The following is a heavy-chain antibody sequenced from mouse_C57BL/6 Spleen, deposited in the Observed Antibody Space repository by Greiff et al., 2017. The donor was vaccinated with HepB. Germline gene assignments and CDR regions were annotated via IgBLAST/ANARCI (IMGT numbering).Heavy chain of an antibody. D-gene: IGHD2-4*01. Sequence: EVKLQESGEGLVKPGGSLKLSCAASGFTFSSYAMSWVRQTPEKRLEWVAYISSGGDYIYYADTVKGRFTISRDNARNTLYLQMSSLKSEDTAMYYCTRGVVYYDYDEAAMDYWGQGTSVTVSS. CDR2: ISSGGDYI. CDR1: GFTFSSYA. J-gene: IGHJ4*01. CDR3: TRGVVYYDYDEAAMDY. V-gene: IGHV5-9-1*02.